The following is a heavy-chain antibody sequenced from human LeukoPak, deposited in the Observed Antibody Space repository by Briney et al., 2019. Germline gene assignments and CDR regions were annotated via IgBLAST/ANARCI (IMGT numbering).Heavy chain of an antibody. J-gene: IGHJ5*02. D-gene: IGHD6-13*01. CDR1: GFTIGNYG. V-gene: IGHV3-30*03. Sequence: GGSLRLSCGVSGFTIGNYGMHWIRQAPDKGLEWVAMISHDGGAKYYGDSVKGRLSISRDNSDNTLYLQMNSLRVEDTAVYYYARDWGSSGWYNWFDAWGQGILVTVSS. CDR2: ISHDGGAK. CDR3: ARDWGSSGWYNWFDA.